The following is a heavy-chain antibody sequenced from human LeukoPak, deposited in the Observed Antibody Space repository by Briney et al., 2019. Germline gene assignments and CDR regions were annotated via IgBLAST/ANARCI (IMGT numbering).Heavy chain of an antibody. D-gene: IGHD3-3*01. V-gene: IGHV4-61*02. J-gene: IGHJ4*02. Sequence: PSQTLSLTCTVSGASITSGSYYWSWIRQPAGKGLEWIGRIYPSGNANHNPSLKSRLTISIDTSKNQFSLKLSSVTAADTAIYYCARDFWSGNPGYWGQGTLVTVSS. CDR2: IYPSGNA. CDR3: ARDFWSGNPGY. CDR1: GASITSGSYY.